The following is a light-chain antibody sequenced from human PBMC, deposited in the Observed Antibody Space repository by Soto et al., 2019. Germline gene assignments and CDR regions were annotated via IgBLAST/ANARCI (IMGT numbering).Light chain of an antibody. CDR2: DVS. CDR3: SSYTSSSTLGV. Sequence: QSVLTQPASVSGSPGQSITISCTGTSSDVGGYNYVSWYQQHPGKAPKLMIYDVSNRPSGVSNRFSGSKSGNTASLTISGLQAEDAADYYCSSYTSSSTLGVFGGGTKLTVL. J-gene: IGLJ2*01. CDR1: SSDVGGYNY. V-gene: IGLV2-14*01.